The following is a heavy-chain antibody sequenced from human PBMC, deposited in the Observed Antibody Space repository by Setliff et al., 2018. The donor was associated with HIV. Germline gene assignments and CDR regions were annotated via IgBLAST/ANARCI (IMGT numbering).Heavy chain of an antibody. Sequence: ASVKVSCKTSGYTFISFGISWVRQAPGQGLEWMGWIAGHNGDTKYDQMLQGRVTGAADISTSTVYMELRSLRSDDTAMYYCVRDDNYFDTTGYYPYFDYWGQGTQVTVSS. D-gene: IGHD3-22*01. CDR1: GYTFISFG. CDR3: VRDDNYFDTTGYYPYFDY. J-gene: IGHJ4*02. CDR2: IAGHNGDT. V-gene: IGHV1-18*01.